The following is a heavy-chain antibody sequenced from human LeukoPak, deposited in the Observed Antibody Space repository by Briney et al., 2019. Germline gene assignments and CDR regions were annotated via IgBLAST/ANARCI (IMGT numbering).Heavy chain of an antibody. Sequence: ASVKVSCKCSGYTFTMYNMHWVRQAPGQGREWMGIINPSGGTSYAQKLQGRITMTRDTSTLYMELSSLRSEDTAVYYCAREGVAGTGLDYWGQGTLVTVSS. V-gene: IGHV1-46*01. D-gene: IGHD6-13*01. CDR2: INPSGGT. J-gene: IGHJ4*02. CDR3: AREGVAGTGLDY. CDR1: GYTFTMYN.